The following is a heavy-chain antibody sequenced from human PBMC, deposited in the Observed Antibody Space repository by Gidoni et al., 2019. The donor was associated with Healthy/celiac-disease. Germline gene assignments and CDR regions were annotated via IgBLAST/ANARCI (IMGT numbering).Heavy chain of an antibody. J-gene: IGHJ5*02. CDR2: IYTSGSP. CDR3: ARAAGYCSSTSCSYYNWFDP. V-gene: IGHV4-4*07. CDR1: GGSISSYY. D-gene: IGHD2-2*01. Sequence: QVQLQESGPGLVKPSETLSLTCTVSGGSISSYYWSWIRQPAGKGLEWIGRIYTSGSPNYNPSLKSRVTMSVDTSKNHFSLKLSSVTAADTAVYYCARAAGYCSSTSCSYYNWFDPWGQGTLVTVSS.